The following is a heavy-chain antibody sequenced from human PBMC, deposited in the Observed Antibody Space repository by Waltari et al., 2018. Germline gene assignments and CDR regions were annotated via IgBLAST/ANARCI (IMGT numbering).Heavy chain of an antibody. CDR2: LYSGGGT. Sequence: EVQLVESGGGLIQPGGSLRLSCAVSGFSVTSNYLTWLRQAPGKGLGWVEVLYSGGGTYYTDSVKGRFTISRDNSNNTLYLQMNSLRAEDTAVYYCAKGDGGIAAAGSDYWGQGTLVTVSS. CDR1: GFSVTSNY. D-gene: IGHD6-13*01. CDR3: AKGDGGIAAAGSDY. J-gene: IGHJ4*02. V-gene: IGHV3-53*01.